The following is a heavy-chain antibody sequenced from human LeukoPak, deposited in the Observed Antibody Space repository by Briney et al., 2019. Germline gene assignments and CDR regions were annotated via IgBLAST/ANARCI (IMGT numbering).Heavy chain of an antibody. CDR1: GFTFSSYW. Sequence: GGSLRLSCAASGFTFSSYWMSWVRQAPGKGLEGVANIKQDGSEKYYVDSVKGRFTISRDNAKNSLYLQMNSLRAEDTAVYYCAREGPGGRGYSYGLFDYWGQGTLVTVSS. J-gene: IGHJ4*02. D-gene: IGHD5-18*01. V-gene: IGHV3-7*01. CDR3: AREGPGGRGYSYGLFDY. CDR2: IKQDGSEK.